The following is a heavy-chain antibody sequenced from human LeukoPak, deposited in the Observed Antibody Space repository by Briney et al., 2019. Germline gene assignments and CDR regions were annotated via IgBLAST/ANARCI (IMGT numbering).Heavy chain of an antibody. V-gene: IGHV1-18*01. J-gene: IGHJ4*02. CDR2: ISAYNGNT. CDR1: GYTFTSYG. Sequence: ASVKVSCKSSGYTFTSYGISWVRQAPGQGLEWMGWISAYNGNTNYAQKLQGRVTMTTDTSTSTAYMELRSLRSDDTAVYYCAREEEDYYYFDYWGQGTLVTVSS. D-gene: IGHD3-10*01. CDR3: AREEEDYYYFDY.